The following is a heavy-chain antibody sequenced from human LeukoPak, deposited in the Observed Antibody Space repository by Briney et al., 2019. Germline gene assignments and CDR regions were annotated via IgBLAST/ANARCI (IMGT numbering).Heavy chain of an antibody. CDR2: ISGGGGST. CDR1: GFTFSSFA. Sequence: GGSLRLSCAASGFTFSSFAMSGVRQAPGKGLEWVSAISGGGGSTYYADSVKGRFTISRDNSKNTLYLQMNSLRAEDTAVYYCAKRDWIIVTSTYYYYMDVWGKGTTVTVSS. J-gene: IGHJ6*03. V-gene: IGHV3-23*01. D-gene: IGHD5-12*01. CDR3: AKRDWIIVTSTYYYYMDV.